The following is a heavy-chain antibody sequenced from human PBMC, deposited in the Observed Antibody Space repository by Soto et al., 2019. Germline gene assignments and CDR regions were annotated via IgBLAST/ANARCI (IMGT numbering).Heavy chain of an antibody. CDR2: ISGSGGST. J-gene: IGHJ4*01. CDR3: TTDSYITIVIIRFDY. D-gene: IGHD3-16*02. CDR1: GFTFSSYA. V-gene: IGHV3-23*01. Sequence: PGGSLRLSCAASGFTFSSYALSWVRQAPGKGLEWVSAISGSGGSTYYADSVKGRFTLSRDNSQNTLYLQMNSLKTEDTAVYYCTTDSYITIVIIRFDYWGHGTLVTVSS.